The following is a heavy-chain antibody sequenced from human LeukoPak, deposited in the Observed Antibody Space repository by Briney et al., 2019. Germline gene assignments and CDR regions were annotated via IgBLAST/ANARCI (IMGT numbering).Heavy chain of an antibody. J-gene: IGHJ5*02. CDR2: IYTSGGT. V-gene: IGHV4-61*02. CDR1: GGSISSGSYY. D-gene: IGHD2-2*01. CDR3: AGTVVVPAAMKTWFDP. Sequence: SETLSLTCTVSGGSISSGSYYWNWIRQPAGKGLEWIGRIYTSGGTKYNPSLKSRVTISVDTSKNQFSLKLSSVTAADTAVYYCAGTVVVPAAMKTWFDPWGQGTLVTVSS.